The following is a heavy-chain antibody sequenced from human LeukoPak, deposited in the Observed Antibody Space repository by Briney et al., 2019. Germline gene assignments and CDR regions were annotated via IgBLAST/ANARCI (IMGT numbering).Heavy chain of an antibody. CDR3: ARGSF. CDR1: AFTFSSYE. V-gene: IGHV3-48*03. CDR2: ISTSGNTI. Sequence: GGSLRLSCAASAFTFSSYEMNWVRQAPGKGLEWVSYISTSGNTINYADSVRGRFTISRDNAKNSLYLQMNSLRAEDTAVYYCARGSFWGQGTLVTVSS. J-gene: IGHJ4*02.